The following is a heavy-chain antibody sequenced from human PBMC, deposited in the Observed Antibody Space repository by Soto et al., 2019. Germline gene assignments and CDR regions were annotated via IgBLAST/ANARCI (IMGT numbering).Heavy chain of an antibody. V-gene: IGHV4-59*01. J-gene: IGHJ6*03. CDR1: GGSISSYY. CDR2: IYYSGST. CDR3: ARAIAARGPYYYYYMDV. D-gene: IGHD6-6*01. Sequence: SETLSLTCTVSGGSISSYYWSWIRQPPGKGLEWIGYIYYSGSTNYNPSLKSRVTISVDTSKNQFSLKLSSVTAADTAVYYCARAIAARGPYYYYYMDVWGKGTTVTVLL.